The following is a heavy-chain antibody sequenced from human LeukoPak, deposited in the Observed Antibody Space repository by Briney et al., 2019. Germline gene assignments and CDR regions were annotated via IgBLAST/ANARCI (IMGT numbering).Heavy chain of an antibody. CDR3: ARADSYDILTDFDY. Sequence: SVKVSCKASGGTCSSYAISWVRQAPGQGLEWMGRIIPIFGTANYAQKFQGRVTITTDESTSTAYMELSSLRSEDTAVYYCARADSYDILTDFDYWGQGTLVTVSS. J-gene: IGHJ4*02. CDR1: GGTCSSYA. V-gene: IGHV1-69*05. D-gene: IGHD3-9*01. CDR2: IIPIFGTA.